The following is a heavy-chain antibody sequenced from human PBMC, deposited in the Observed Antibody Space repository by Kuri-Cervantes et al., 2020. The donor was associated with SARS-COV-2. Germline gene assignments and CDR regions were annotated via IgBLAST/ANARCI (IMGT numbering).Heavy chain of an antibody. Sequence: GESLKISCKGPGYSFTSYWIGWVRQMPGKGLEWMGIIYPGDSDTRYSPPFQGQVTISADKSISTAYLQWSSLKASDTAMYYCARQSADCSSTSCYIDYWGQGTLVTVSS. CDR3: ARQSADCSSTSCYIDY. V-gene: IGHV5-51*01. CDR2: IYPGDSDT. D-gene: IGHD2-2*02. J-gene: IGHJ4*02. CDR1: GYSFTSYW.